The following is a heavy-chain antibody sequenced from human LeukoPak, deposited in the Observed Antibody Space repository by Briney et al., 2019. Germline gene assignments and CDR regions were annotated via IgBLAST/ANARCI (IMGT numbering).Heavy chain of an antibody. CDR2: INPSGGST. V-gene: IGHV1-46*01. D-gene: IGHD2-2*01. J-gene: IGHJ4*02. CDR1: GYTLTSYY. Sequence: GASVKVSCKASGYTLTSYYMHWVQQAPGQGLEWMGIINPSGGSTSYAQKFQGRVTMTRDTSTSTVYMELSSLRSEDTAVYYCLIVVVPAAIGDYWGQGTLVTVSS. CDR3: LIVVVPAAIGDY.